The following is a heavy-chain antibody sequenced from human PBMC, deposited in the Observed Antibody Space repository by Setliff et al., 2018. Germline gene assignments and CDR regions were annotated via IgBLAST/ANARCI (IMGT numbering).Heavy chain of an antibody. J-gene: IGHJ6*03. CDR2: INTNTGNP. CDR3: ARASRFGTVVYKGDYYMDV. CDR1: GYMFTTYA. Sequence: ASVKVSCKASGYMFTTYAMSWIRQVPGQGFEWMGWINTNTGNPIYVQGFTGRFVFSLDTSVSTAYLHISGLKAEDTAVYYCARASRFGTVVYKGDYYMDVWGTGTTVTVSS. V-gene: IGHV7-4-1*02. D-gene: IGHD3-10*01.